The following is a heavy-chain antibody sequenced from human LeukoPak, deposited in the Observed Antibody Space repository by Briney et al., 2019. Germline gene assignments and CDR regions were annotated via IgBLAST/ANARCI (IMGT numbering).Heavy chain of an antibody. J-gene: IGHJ4*01. Sequence: GSLRLSCTASGFTFGDYAMSWFRQAPGKGLEWIGEINHSGSNNYNPSLKSRVTISVDTSKNQFSLKLTSVTAADTAVYYCARARGTEAVDYWGHGILVTVSS. CDR3: ARARGTEAVDY. D-gene: IGHD6-19*01. CDR1: GFTFGDYA. V-gene: IGHV4-34*01. CDR2: INHSGSN.